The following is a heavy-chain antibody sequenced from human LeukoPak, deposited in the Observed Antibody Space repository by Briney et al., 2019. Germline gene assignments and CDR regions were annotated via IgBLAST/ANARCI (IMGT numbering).Heavy chain of an antibody. CDR3: ARSSGYSSSCGDY. CDR2: IYTSGST. Sequence: SETLSLTCTVSGGSISSGSYYWSWIRQPAGKGLEWIGRIYTSGSTNYNPSLKSRVTISVDTSKNQFSLKLSSVTAADTAVYYCARSSGYSSSCGDYWGQGTLVTVSS. CDR1: GGSISSGSYY. J-gene: IGHJ4*02. D-gene: IGHD6-13*01. V-gene: IGHV4-61*02.